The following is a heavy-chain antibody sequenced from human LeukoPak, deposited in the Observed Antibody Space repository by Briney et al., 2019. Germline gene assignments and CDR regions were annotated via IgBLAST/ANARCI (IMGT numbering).Heavy chain of an antibody. Sequence: SETLSLTXTVSGGSISSGDYYWSWIRQPPGKGLEWIGYIYYSGSTYYNPSLKSRVTISVDTSKNQFSLKLSSVTAADTAVYYCARVGSGWSPVEYYFDYWGQGTLVTVSS. D-gene: IGHD6-19*01. J-gene: IGHJ4*02. CDR2: IYYSGST. V-gene: IGHV4-30-4*08. CDR1: GGSISSGDYY. CDR3: ARVGSGWSPVEYYFDY.